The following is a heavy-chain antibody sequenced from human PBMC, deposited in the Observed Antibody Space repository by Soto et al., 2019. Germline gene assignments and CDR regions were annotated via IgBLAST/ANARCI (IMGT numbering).Heavy chain of an antibody. CDR3: ARTPYDSSGYVNWYFDL. V-gene: IGHV4-39*01. CDR1: GGSISSSSYY. J-gene: IGHJ2*01. D-gene: IGHD3-22*01. Sequence: PSETLSLTCTVSGGSISSSSYYWGWIRQPPGKGLEWIGSIYYSGSTYYNPSLKSRVTISVDTSKNQFSLKLSSVTAADTAVYYCARTPYDSSGYVNWYFDLWGRGTLVTVSS. CDR2: IYYSGST.